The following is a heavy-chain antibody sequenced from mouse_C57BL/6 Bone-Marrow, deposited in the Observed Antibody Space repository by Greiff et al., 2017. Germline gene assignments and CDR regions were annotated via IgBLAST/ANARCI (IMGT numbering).Heavy chain of an antibody. V-gene: IGHV1-64*01. CDR1: GYTFTSYW. Sequence: QVQLQQPGAELVKPGASVKLSCKASGYTFTSYWMHWVKQRPGQGLEWIGMIRPNSGSTTYNEKFKSKATLTVDKSSSTAYMQLSSLKSEDAAVYYCARSHCYGSSSWFAYWGQGTLVTVSA. CDR3: ARSHCYGSSSWFAY. D-gene: IGHD1-1*01. J-gene: IGHJ3*01. CDR2: IRPNSGST.